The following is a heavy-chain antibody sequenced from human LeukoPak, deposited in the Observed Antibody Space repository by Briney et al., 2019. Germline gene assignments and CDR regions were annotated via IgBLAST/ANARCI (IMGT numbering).Heavy chain of an antibody. D-gene: IGHD3-22*01. Sequence: GGSLRLSCAASGFTFSSYAMNWVRQAPGKGLEWVSSISSSSSYIYYADSAKGRFTISRDNAKNSLYLQMNSLRAEDTAVYYCATARADYYDSSGPSLDWGQGTMITVSS. CDR3: ATARADYYDSSGPSLD. CDR1: GFTFSSYA. CDR2: ISSSSSYI. V-gene: IGHV3-21*01. J-gene: IGHJ3*01.